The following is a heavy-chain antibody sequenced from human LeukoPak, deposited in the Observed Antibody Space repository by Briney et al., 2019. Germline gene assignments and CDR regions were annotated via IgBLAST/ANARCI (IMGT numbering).Heavy chain of an antibody. J-gene: IGHJ4*02. CDR1: GGSISSSSYY. D-gene: IGHD4-17*01. Sequence: KPSETLSLTCTVSGGSISSSSYYLGWIRQPPGKGLEWIGIIFYSGTTYYNPSLKSRVTISVDTSKNQFSLKLSSVTAADTAVYYCARYHGDYSFDYWGQGTLVTLSS. CDR2: IFYSGTT. CDR3: ARYHGDYSFDY. V-gene: IGHV4-39*01.